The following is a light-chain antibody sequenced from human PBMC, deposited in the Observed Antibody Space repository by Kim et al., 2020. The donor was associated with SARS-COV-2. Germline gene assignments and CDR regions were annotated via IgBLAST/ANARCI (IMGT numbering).Light chain of an antibody. CDR3: HSRDSSTSVV. J-gene: IGLJ2*01. Sequence: SSELTQDPAVSVALGQTVRITCQGDSLRRYYASWYQQKPGQAPVLVIYGKNKRPSGIPDRFSASSSGNTASLTITGAQAEDEADYYCHSRDSSTSVVFGGGTKLTVL. CDR2: GKN. CDR1: SLRRYY. V-gene: IGLV3-19*01.